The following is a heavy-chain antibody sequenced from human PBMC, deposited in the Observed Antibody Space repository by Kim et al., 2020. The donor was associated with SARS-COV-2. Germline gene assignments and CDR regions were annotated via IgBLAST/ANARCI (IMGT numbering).Heavy chain of an antibody. CDR3: VRDINTTVYDY. D-gene: IGHD4-4*01. Sequence: ASVKVSCKASGYTFKTYHMHWLRQAPGQTLEWMGWVNAANDKTKYSQKFQGRITISRDTSANTAYMELSSLTTKDTAFYYCVRDINTTVYDYWG. CDR2: VNAANDKT. V-gene: IGHV1-3*01. J-gene: IGHJ6*03. CDR1: GYTFKTYH.